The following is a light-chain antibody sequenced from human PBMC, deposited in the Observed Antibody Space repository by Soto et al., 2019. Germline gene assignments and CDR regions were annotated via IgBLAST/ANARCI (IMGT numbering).Light chain of an antibody. J-gene: IGKJ1*01. CDR3: QQSYSTPWT. Sequence: DIHMTQSPSSLSASVVDRITITFRASQSISRYLNWYQHKPGKAPKLLINAASSLERGVPSKFSGSASGTDFTLTISSLQPEDFATYYCQQSYSTPWTFGQGTKVDIK. V-gene: IGKV1-39*01. CDR2: AAS. CDR1: QSISRY.